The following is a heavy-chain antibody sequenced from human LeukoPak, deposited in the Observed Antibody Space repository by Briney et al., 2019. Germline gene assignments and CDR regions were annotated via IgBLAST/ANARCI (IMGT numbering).Heavy chain of an antibody. CDR2: INHSGST. V-gene: IGHV4-34*01. J-gene: IGHJ4*02. CDR3: ARAAYYYDYYFDY. Sequence: PSETLSLTCAVYGGSFSGYYWSWIRQPPGKGLEWIGEINHSGSTNYNPSLKSRVTISVDTSKNQFSLKLSSVTAADTAVYYCARAAYYYDYYFDYWGQGTLVTVSS. D-gene: IGHD3-22*01. CDR1: GGSFSGYY.